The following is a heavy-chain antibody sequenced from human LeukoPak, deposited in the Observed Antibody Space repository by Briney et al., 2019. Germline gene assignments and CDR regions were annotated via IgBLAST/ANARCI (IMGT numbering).Heavy chain of an antibody. J-gene: IGHJ4*02. D-gene: IGHD5-18*01. CDR1: GFTFSSYA. Sequence: GRSLRLSCAASGFTFSSYAMHWVRQSLGKGLEWVAVMSYDGFNKYYADSVKGRFTISRDNSKNTLYLRMNSLRAEDTAVYYCAKTKGYSYGYYFDYWGQGTLVTVSS. V-gene: IGHV3-30*18. CDR3: AKTKGYSYGYYFDY. CDR2: MSYDGFNK.